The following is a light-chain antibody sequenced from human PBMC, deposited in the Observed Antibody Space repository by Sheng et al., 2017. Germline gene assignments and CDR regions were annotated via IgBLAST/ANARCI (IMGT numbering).Light chain of an antibody. J-gene: IGKJ2*01. CDR1: QSISSY. CDR2: AAS. CDR3: QQSYSTPYT. Sequence: DIQMTQSPSSVSASVGDRVSISCRASQSISSYLNWYQQKPGKAPKLLVYAASSLGSGVPSRFGGSGSGTDYTLIISSLQPEDFATYYCQQSYSTPYTFGQGTKLEI. V-gene: IGKV1-39*01.